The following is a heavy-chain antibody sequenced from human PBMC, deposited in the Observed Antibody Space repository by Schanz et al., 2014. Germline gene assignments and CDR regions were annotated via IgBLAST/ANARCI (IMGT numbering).Heavy chain of an antibody. CDR2: MNSKTGNT. Sequence: QVQLVQSGAEVKKPAASVMVSCKASGHIFTSYDINWVLQATGQGLEWMGWMNSKTGNTGYAQRFQGRTTMARDTSLRPAYMEMTDLKFEDAGLYDCEIYYGDRALWGQGTLIAVSS. V-gene: IGHV1-8*02. J-gene: IGHJ4*03. CDR1: GHIFTSYD. D-gene: IGHD4-17*01. CDR3: EIYYGDRAL.